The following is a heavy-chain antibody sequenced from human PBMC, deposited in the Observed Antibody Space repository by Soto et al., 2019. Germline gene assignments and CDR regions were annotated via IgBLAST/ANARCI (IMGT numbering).Heavy chain of an antibody. CDR3: AGLYPYESSGYYLNY. D-gene: IGHD3-22*01. CDR2: IYYLGNT. V-gene: IGHV4-39*01. J-gene: IGHJ4*02. CDR1: GDSISSTSYY. Sequence: SETLSLTCTVSGDSISSTSYYWGWIRQAPGKGLEWIGSIYYLGNTYYNSSLGSRVVISVDKSKNQFSLKLSSVTAADTAVYYCAGLYPYESSGYYLNYWGQGTQVTGSS.